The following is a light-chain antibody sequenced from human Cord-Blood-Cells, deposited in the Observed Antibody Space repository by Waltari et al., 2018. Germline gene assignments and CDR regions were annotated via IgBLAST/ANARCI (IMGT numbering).Light chain of an antibody. Sequence: DIQMTQSPSSLSASVGDRVTITCRAIQSISSYLNWYQQKPGKAPKLLIYAASSLQSWVPSRFSGGGSGTDFTLTISSLQPEDFATYYCQQSYSTPYSFGQGTKLEIK. CDR1: QSISSY. V-gene: IGKV1-39*01. J-gene: IGKJ2*03. CDR2: AAS. CDR3: QQSYSTPYS.